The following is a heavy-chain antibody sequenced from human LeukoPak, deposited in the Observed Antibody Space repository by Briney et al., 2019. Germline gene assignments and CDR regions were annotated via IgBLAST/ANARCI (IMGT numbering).Heavy chain of an antibody. Sequence: GESLKISCKHSEYSFPNYCIGWVRQMPGKGLEWMGIIYPDDSDTRYSPSFQGQVTISADKSISTAYLQWSSLKASGTAMYYCAIGRGGQQLGDYWGQGTLVTVSS. CDR2: IYPDDSDT. D-gene: IGHD6-13*01. J-gene: IGHJ4*02. CDR1: EYSFPNYC. CDR3: AIGRGGQQLGDY. V-gene: IGHV5-51*01.